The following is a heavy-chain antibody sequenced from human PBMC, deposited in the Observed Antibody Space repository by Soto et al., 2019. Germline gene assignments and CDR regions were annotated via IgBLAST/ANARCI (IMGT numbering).Heavy chain of an antibody. CDR2: ISAYNGNT. CDR3: ARDQPYYYDSSGYYYQKPPNRYYFDY. Sequence: GASVKVSCKASGYTFTSYGISWVRQAPGQGLEWMGWISAYNGNTNYAQKLQGRVTMTTDTSTSTAYMELRSLRSDDTAVYYCARDQPYYYDSSGYYYQKPPNRYYFDYWGQAPLVTVSS. D-gene: IGHD3-22*01. J-gene: IGHJ4*02. V-gene: IGHV1-18*01. CDR1: GYTFTSYG.